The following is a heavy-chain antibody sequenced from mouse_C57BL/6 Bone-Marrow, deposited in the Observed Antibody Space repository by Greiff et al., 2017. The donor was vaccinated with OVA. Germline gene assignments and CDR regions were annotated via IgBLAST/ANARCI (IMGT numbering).Heavy chain of an antibody. J-gene: IGHJ3*01. CDR2: IRNKANNHAT. CDR1: GFTFSDAW. Sequence: EVMLVESGGGLVQPGGSMKLSCAASGFTFSDAWMDWVRQSPEKGLEWVAEIRNKANNHATYYAESVKGRFTISRDDSKSSVYLQMNSLRAEDTGIYYCTRQLRSLLLFAYWGQGTLVTVSA. D-gene: IGHD3-2*02. V-gene: IGHV6-6*01. CDR3: TRQLRSLLLFAY.